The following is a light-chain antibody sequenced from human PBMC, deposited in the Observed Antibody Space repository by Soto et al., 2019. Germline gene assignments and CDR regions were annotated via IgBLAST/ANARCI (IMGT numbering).Light chain of an antibody. J-gene: IGLJ1*01. CDR1: SSDGGGYNY. CDR3: SSYTRSNPYV. Sequence: QSVLTQPASVSGSPGQSITISCTGNSSDGGGYNYVSWYQQHPGTGPKLMIYDVSNRPSGVSNRFSGSKSGNTASLTISGHQADDEAEYYCSSYTRSNPYVFGTGTKLTVL. V-gene: IGLV2-14*01. CDR2: DVS.